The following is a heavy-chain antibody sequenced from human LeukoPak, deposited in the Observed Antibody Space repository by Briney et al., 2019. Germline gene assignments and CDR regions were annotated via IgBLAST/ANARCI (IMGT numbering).Heavy chain of an antibody. Sequence: SETLSLTCTVSGGSFSSSNYYWGWIRQPPEKGLEWIGTISYSGSTYYNPSLKSRVTISVDSSKNQFSLKLSSVTAADTAVYYCARQCHTYSTYVYYYYYMDVWGKGTTVTVSS. CDR2: ISYSGST. CDR1: GGSFSSSNYY. CDR3: ARQCHTYSTYVYYYYYMDV. J-gene: IGHJ6*03. D-gene: IGHD4-11*01. V-gene: IGHV4-39*01.